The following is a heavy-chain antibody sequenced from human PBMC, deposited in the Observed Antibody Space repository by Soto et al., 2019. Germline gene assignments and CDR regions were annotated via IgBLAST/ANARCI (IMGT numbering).Heavy chain of an antibody. J-gene: IGHJ6*02. V-gene: IGHV4-30-4*01. CDR2: IYYSGST. CDR3: AREGEAADYYYYYGRDV. CDR1: GGSISSGDYY. Sequence: PSETLSLTCTVSGGSISSGDYYWSWIRQPPGKGLEWIGYIYYSGSTYYNPSLKSRVTISVDTSKNQFSLKLSSVTAADTAVYYCAREGEAADYYYYYGRDVGGQGTTVTVP. D-gene: IGHD6-13*01.